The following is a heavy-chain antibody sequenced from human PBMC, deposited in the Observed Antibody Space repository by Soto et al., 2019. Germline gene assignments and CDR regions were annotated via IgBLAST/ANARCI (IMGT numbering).Heavy chain of an antibody. CDR3: ARGRLTEPGSAVRFDP. V-gene: IGHV4-34*01. Sequence: SETLSLTCGVNTGSLSGYYWSWIRQPPGKGLEWIGETNPTGSTRYMPSLKSRVTISVDPSKNQFSLRLTSVTAADTAVYYCARGRLTEPGSAVRFDPWGQGTLVTVS. D-gene: IGHD3-10*01. CDR1: TGSLSGYY. CDR2: TNPTGST. J-gene: IGHJ5*02.